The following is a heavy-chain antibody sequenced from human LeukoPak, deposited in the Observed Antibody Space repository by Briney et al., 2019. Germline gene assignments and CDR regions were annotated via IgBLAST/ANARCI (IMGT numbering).Heavy chain of an antibody. Sequence: GGSLRLSCAASGFTFSSYAMHWVRQAPGKGLEWVAFISYDGSNKYYADSVKGRFTISRDNSKNTLYLQMNSLRAEDTAVYYCARDPGYYYGSGSYYTLDYWGQGTLVTVSS. J-gene: IGHJ4*02. V-gene: IGHV3-30*04. D-gene: IGHD3-10*01. CDR1: GFTFSSYA. CDR3: ARDPGYYYGSGSYYTLDY. CDR2: ISYDGSNK.